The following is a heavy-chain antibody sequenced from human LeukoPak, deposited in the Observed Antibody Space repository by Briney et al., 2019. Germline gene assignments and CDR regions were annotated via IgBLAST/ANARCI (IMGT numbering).Heavy chain of an antibody. CDR2: ISPTSSTI. CDR1: GFTFSDKN. Sequence: SGGSLRLSCAASGFTFSDKNMNWVRLAPGKGLEWISHISPTSSTIHYTDSVKGRFTISRDFAKNSLYLQMNSLRAEDTAVYYCARAPGYSNQPQYFDLWGRGTLVSVSS. V-gene: IGHV3-48*01. CDR3: ARAPGYSNQPQYFDL. J-gene: IGHJ2*01. D-gene: IGHD4-11*01.